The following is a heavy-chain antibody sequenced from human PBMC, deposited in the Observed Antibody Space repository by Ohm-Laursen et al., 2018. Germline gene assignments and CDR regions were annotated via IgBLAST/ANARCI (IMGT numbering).Heavy chain of an antibody. V-gene: IGHV1-69*01. J-gene: IGHJ6*02. CDR2: IIPIFGTA. CDR3: ARDDVAAPNYYYGMDV. CDR1: GGTFSSYA. Sequence: SSVKVSCKASGGTFSSYAISWVRQAPGQGLEWMGGIIPIFGTANYAQKFQGRVTITADESTSTAYMELSSLRSEDTAVYYCARDDVAAPNYYYGMDVWGQGTTVTVSS. D-gene: IGHD6-6*01.